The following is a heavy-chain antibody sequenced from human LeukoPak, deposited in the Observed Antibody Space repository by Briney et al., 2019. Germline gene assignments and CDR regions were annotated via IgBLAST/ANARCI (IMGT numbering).Heavy chain of an antibody. CDR3: ARISQSSGGFYY. V-gene: IGHV4-31*02. D-gene: IGHD2-15*01. CDR1: GCSIINRACFY. CDR2: ISYRCST. J-gene: IGHJ4*02. Sequence: PSETLSLTFTVSGCSIINRACFYWSWIRQHPGDGLDWFGFISYRCSTYYNSSLESRVSMSVHTSRSQFSLRPTSVTDDDTGVYYCARISQSSGGFYYWGQGTLVTVSS.